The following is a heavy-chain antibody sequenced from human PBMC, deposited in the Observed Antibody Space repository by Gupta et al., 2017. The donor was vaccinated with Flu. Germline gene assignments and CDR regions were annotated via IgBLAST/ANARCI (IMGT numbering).Heavy chain of an antibody. Sequence: AMTWVRQAQGKGMEWVSTISGSSDRTYYADSGKVRFTISRDNSKNTLALEMNSLSAEDKATYYCAKDLRDCAVVYDALFQHWGQGALVTVSS. CDR1: A. D-gene: IGHD2-8*02. CDR2: ISGSSDRT. J-gene: IGHJ1*01. V-gene: IGHV3-23*01. CDR3: AKDLRDCAVVYDALFQH.